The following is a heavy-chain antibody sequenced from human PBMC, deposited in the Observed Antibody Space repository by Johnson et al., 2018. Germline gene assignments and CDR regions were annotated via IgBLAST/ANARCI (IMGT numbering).Heavy chain of an antibody. J-gene: IGHJ3*02. V-gene: IGHV3-30-3*01. CDR3: ARASGSYYDAFDI. CDR1: GFTFSSYA. CDR2: ISSDGSNK. Sequence: VQLVESGGGVVQPGRSLRLSCAASGFTFSSYAMHWVRQAPGKGLACVAVISSDGSNKYYAASVKGRFTISRDNSKNTLYLQMNSLRAEETAVYYCARASGSYYDAFDIWGQGTMVTVSS. D-gene: IGHD1-26*01.